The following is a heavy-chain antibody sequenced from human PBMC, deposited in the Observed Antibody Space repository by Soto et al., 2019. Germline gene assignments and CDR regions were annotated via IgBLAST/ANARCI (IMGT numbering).Heavy chain of an antibody. CDR1: GGSISSYY. J-gene: IGHJ4*02. V-gene: IGHV4-59*01. CDR3: ARVVRGIVGY. CDR2: IYYSGST. D-gene: IGHD3-10*01. Sequence: QVQLQESGPGLVKPSETLSLTCTVSGGSISSYYWSWIRQPPGKGLEWIGYIYYSGSTNYNPSLKSRVTISVDTSKNQFSLKLSSVPAADTAVYYCARVVRGIVGYWGQGTLVTVSS.